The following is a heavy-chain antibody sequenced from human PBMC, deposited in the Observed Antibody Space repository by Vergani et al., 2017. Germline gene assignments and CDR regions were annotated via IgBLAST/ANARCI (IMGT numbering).Heavy chain of an antibody. CDR3: ARDQSITMVRGVVYGMDV. CDR2: IITFFGTT. Sequence: QVQLVQSGAEVKKPGSSVKVSCKASGGPFKNSAFSWVRQVPGQGLEWMGRIITFFGTTDYAQKFQGRVTITADKSTSTAYMELSSLRSEDTAVYYCARDQSITMVRGVVYGMDVWGQGTTVTVSS. D-gene: IGHD3-10*01. J-gene: IGHJ6*02. CDR1: GGPFKNSA. V-gene: IGHV1-69*13.